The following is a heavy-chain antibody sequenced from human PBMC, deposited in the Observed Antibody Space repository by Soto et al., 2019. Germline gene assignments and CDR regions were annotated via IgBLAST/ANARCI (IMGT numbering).Heavy chain of an antibody. V-gene: IGHV1-3*01. Sequence: ASVKVSCRASGDTFTSYAMHWVRQAPGQRLEWMGWINAGNGNTKYSQKFQGRVTITRDTSASTAYMELSSLRSEDTAVYYCARGGYSGYVLVPYYYYYMDVWGKGTTVTVSS. CDR1: GDTFTSYA. D-gene: IGHD5-12*01. CDR3: ARGGYSGYVLVPYYYYYMDV. J-gene: IGHJ6*03. CDR2: INAGNGNT.